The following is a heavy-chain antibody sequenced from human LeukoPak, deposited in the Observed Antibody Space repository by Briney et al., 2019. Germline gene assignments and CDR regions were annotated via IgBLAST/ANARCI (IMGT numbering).Heavy chain of an antibody. CDR3: AREQYYYDSSGYYRHYYFDY. Sequence: GGSLRLSCAASGFTFSSYSMNWVRQAPGKGLEWVSYISSSSSTIYYADSVKGRFTISRDNAKNSLYLQMNSLRAEDTAVYYCAREQYYYDSSGYYRHYYFDYWGQGTLVTVSS. V-gene: IGHV3-48*01. J-gene: IGHJ4*02. CDR1: GFTFSSYS. D-gene: IGHD3-22*01. CDR2: ISSSSSTI.